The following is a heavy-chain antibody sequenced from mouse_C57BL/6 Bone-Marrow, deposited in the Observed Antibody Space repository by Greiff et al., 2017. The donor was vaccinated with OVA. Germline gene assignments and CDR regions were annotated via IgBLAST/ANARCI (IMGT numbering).Heavy chain of an antibody. CDR2: IDPENGDT. CDR3: TVLRFWYCDV. Sequence: EVKLQESGAELVRPGASVKLSCTASGFNIKDGYMHWVKQRPEQGLEWIGWIDPENGDTEYDSKFQGKATITADTSSNTAYMQLSSLTSEDTAVYYWTVLRFWYCDVWGTGTTGTVSS. J-gene: IGHJ1*03. CDR1: GFNIKDGY. V-gene: IGHV14-4*01.